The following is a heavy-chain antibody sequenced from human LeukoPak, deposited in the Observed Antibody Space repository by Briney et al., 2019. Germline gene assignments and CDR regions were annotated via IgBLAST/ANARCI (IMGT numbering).Heavy chain of an antibody. CDR2: IKKDGSEK. CDR1: GFTFSSYW. D-gene: IGHD2-2*01. Sequence: GGSLRLSCAASGFTFSSYWMSWVRQAPGKGLEWVANIKKDGSEKYYVDSVKGRFTISRDNAKKSLYLQMNSLGAEDTAVYYCAKDGSSEPLDYWGQGTLVTVSS. CDR3: AKDGSSEPLDY. J-gene: IGHJ4*02. V-gene: IGHV3-7*01.